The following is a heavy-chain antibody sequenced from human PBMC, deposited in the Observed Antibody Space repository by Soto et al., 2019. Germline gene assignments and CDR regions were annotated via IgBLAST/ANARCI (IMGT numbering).Heavy chain of an antibody. Sequence: PGGSLRLSCAASGFTFSSYAMSWVRQAPGKGLEWVSAISGSGGSTYYADSVKGRFTISRDNSKNTLYLQMNSLRAEDTAVYYCAREGGWSGYIYYYGMDVWGQGTTVTVSS. CDR3: AREGGWSGYIYYYGMDV. V-gene: IGHV3-23*01. J-gene: IGHJ6*02. CDR1: GFTFSSYA. D-gene: IGHD3-3*01. CDR2: ISGSGGST.